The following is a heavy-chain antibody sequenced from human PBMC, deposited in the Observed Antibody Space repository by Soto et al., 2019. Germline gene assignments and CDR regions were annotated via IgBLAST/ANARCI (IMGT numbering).Heavy chain of an antibody. V-gene: IGHV3-30-3*01. D-gene: IGHD3-10*01. Sequence: PGGSLRLSCAASGLTLSRFAMHWVRQAPGKGLEWVAVIGYDGSNKDYADSVKGRFTISRDNSKNTLYLQMNSLRPEDTAVYYCARDPVNYYGSWTYGMDVWGQGTTVTVYS. J-gene: IGHJ6*02. CDR1: GLTLSRFA. CDR2: IGYDGSNK. CDR3: ARDPVNYYGSWTYGMDV.